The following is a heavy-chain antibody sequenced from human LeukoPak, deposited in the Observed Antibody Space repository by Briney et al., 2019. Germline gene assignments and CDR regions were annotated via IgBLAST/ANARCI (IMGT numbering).Heavy chain of an antibody. CDR3: ARVGGSGYYFDY. V-gene: IGHV4-31*03. D-gene: IGHD3-10*01. CDR2: IYYSGST. CDR1: GGSISSGGYY. J-gene: IGHJ4*02. Sequence: PSETLSLTCTVSGGSISSGGYYWSWIRQHPGKGLEWIGYIYYSGSTYYNPSLKSRVTISVDTSKNQFSLKLSSVTAADTAVYYCARVGGSGYYFDYWGQGTLVTVSS.